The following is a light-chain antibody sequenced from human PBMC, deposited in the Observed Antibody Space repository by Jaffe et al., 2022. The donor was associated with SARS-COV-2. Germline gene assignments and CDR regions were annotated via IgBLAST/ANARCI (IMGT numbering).Light chain of an antibody. Sequence: EFVLTQSPGALSLSPGERATLSCRASQRVSSSYLAWYQQKPGQAPRLLIYGASSRATGIPDRFSGGGSGTDFTLIISRLEPEDFAVYYCQQYDSSPWTFGQGTKVESK. V-gene: IGKV3-20*01. J-gene: IGKJ1*01. CDR3: QQYDSSPWT. CDR1: QRVSSSY. CDR2: GAS.